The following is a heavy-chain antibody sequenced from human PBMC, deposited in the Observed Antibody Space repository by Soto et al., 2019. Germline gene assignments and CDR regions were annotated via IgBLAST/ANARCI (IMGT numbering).Heavy chain of an antibody. D-gene: IGHD6-19*01. Sequence: EVQLVETGGGLIQPGGSLRLSCAASGFTVSSNYMSWVRQAPGKGLEWVSVIYSGGSTYYADSVKGRLTISRDNSKNTQYLHLNSRRAEDKAVYYCARASGVAGRRGSFDIWGQGTMVTASS. V-gene: IGHV3-53*02. CDR2: IYSGGST. CDR1: GFTVSSNY. J-gene: IGHJ3*02. CDR3: ARASGVAGRRGSFDI.